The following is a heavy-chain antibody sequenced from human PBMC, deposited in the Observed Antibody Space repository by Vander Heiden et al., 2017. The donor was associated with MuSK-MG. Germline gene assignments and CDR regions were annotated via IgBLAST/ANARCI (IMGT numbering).Heavy chain of an antibody. V-gene: IGHV4-34*01. CDR2: INHSGST. Sequence: QVQLQQWGAGLLKPSETLSLTCAVYGGSFSGYYWSWIRQPPGKGLEWIGEINHSGSTNDNPSLKSRVTISVDTAKNQFSLKLSSVTAADTAVYYGARGLSGWGFDYWGQGTLVTVSS. CDR3: ARGLSGWGFDY. D-gene: IGHD6-19*01. CDR1: GGSFSGYY. J-gene: IGHJ4*02.